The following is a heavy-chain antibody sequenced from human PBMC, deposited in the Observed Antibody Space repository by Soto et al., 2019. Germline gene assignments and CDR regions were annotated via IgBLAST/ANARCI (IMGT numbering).Heavy chain of an antibody. Sequence: GXSLRLSCVASGFTFSSYAMSWVLQAPGKGLEGVSGIGISSGTTYYADSAKGRFTISRDNSKNTLYLQMNSLRHEDTAVYYCAKQRTSNGYYYFDYWGQGTLVTVSS. CDR3: AKQRTSNGYYYFDY. V-gene: IGHV3-23*01. J-gene: IGHJ4*02. CDR2: IGISSGTT. CDR1: GFTFSSYA. D-gene: IGHD3-22*01.